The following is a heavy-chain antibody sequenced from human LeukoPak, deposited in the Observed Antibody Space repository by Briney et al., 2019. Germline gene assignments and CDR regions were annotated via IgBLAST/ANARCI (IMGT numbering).Heavy chain of an antibody. CDR1: GYTFTGYY. D-gene: IGHD1-1*01. V-gene: IGHV1-2*02. CDR3: ARSTLLKRTTGSRDY. Sequence: GASVKVSCKASGYTFTGYYMHWVRQAPGQGLEWMGWINPNSGGTNYAQKFQGRVTMTRDTSISTAYMELSRLRSDDTAVYYCARSTLLKRTTGSRDYWGQGTLVTVSS. J-gene: IGHJ4*02. CDR2: INPNSGGT.